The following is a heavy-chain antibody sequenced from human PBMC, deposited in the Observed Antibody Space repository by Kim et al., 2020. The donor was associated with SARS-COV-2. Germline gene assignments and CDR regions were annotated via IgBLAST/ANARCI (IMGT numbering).Heavy chain of an antibody. CDR1: GGSFSGYY. D-gene: IGHD6-19*01. V-gene: IGHV4-34*01. J-gene: IGHJ4*02. CDR3: ARLAVAPYYFDY. CDR2: INHSGST. Sequence: SETQSLTCAVYGGSFSGYYWSWIHQPPGKGLEWIGEINHSGSTNYNPSLKSRVTISVDTSKNQFSLKLSSVTAADTAVYYCARLAVAPYYFDYWGQGTLVTVSS.